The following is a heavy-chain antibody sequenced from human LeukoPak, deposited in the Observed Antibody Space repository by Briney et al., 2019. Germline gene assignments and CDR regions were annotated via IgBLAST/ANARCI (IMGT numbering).Heavy chain of an antibody. CDR1: GFTFTSWS. CDR2: IKGDGTIT. Sequence: GGSLRLSCAASGFTFTSWSLHWVRQAPGKGRVWVSRIKGDGTITNYADSVKGRFTISRDNAKNALYLQMNSLGVEDTAVYFCAKMSSSSSSDDYWGQGTLVTVSS. CDR3: AKMSSSSSSDDY. J-gene: IGHJ4*02. V-gene: IGHV3-74*01. D-gene: IGHD6-6*01.